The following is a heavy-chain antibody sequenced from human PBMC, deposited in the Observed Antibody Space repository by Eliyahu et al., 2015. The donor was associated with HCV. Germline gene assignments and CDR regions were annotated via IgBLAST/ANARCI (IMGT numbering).Heavy chain of an antibody. Sequence: EVQLLESGGGLVQPGGSLRLSCAASGFTFSSYAMXWVRQAPGKGLEWVSAVSGSGGSTSYADSVKGRFTISRDNSKNTLYLQMNSLRVDDTAVYYCAKDWWGGFDYWGQGTLVTVSS. J-gene: IGHJ4*02. CDR1: GFTFSSYA. D-gene: IGHD2-15*01. V-gene: IGHV3-23*01. CDR3: AKDWWGGFDY. CDR2: VSGSGGST.